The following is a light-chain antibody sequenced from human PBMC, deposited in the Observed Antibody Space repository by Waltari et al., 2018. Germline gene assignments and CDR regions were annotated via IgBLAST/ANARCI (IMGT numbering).Light chain of an antibody. V-gene: IGKV1-39*01. J-gene: IGKJ2*01. CDR3: QESFSTPYI. Sequence: DIQMTQSPSFLSASVGDRVTITCRASQSISNYLNWYQQKPGKAPNALIYAASSLQSGVPSRFSGSGSGTDFTLTISSLQPEDFVTYYCQESFSTPYIFGQGTKLEIK. CDR1: QSISNY. CDR2: AAS.